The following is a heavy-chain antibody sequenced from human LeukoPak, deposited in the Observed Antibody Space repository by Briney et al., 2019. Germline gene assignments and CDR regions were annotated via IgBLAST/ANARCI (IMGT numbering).Heavy chain of an antibody. CDR3: ARYGIRGCTSTNCYTSYFYYGMDV. D-gene: IGHD2-2*02. CDR2: IFPHESDI. J-gene: IGHJ6*02. V-gene: IGHV5-51*01. CDR1: GYSFVDYW. Sequence: PGESLKISCEGSGYSFVDYWIGWVRQMPGKGPEWMGIIFPHESDIKYNPSFQGQVTISVDNSISTAYVQWSSLKASDTAIYYCARYGIRGCTSTNCYTSYFYYGMDVWGQGTTVTVSS.